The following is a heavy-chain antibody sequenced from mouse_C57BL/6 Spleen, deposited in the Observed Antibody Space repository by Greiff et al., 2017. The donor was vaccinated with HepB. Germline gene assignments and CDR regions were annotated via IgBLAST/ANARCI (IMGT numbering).Heavy chain of an antibody. J-gene: IGHJ4*01. D-gene: IGHD4-1*01. CDR2: IYPGSGST. Sequence: QVQLQQPGAELVKPGASVKMSCKASGYTFTSYWITWVKQRPGQGLEWIGDIYPGSGSTNYNEKFKSKATLTADKSSSTAYMQFSSLTSEDSAIYYCARSGTLAMDYWGQGTSVTVSS. CDR3: ARSGTLAMDY. CDR1: GYTFTSYW. V-gene: IGHV1-55*01.